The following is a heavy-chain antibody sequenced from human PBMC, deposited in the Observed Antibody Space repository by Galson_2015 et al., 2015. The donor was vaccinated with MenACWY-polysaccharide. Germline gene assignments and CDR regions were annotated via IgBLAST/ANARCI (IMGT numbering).Heavy chain of an antibody. Sequence: SLRLSCAASGFTFSDHYMDWVRQAPGKGLEWVGRSRNKANSYTTEYAASVKGRFTISRDDSKNSLYLQMNSLKTEDAAVYYCVRIVGAAYADYWGPGTLVIVSA. CDR2: SRNKANSYTT. D-gene: IGHD1-26*01. J-gene: IGHJ4*02. V-gene: IGHV3-72*01. CDR1: GFTFSDHY. CDR3: VRIVGAAYADY.